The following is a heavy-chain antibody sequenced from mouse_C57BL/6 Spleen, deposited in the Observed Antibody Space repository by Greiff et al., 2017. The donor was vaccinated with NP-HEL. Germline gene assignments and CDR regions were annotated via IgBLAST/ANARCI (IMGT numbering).Heavy chain of an antibody. J-gene: IGHJ4*01. CDR2: IGPGSGST. Sequence: QVQLQQSGAELVKPGASVKISCKASGYTFTDYYINWVKQRPGQGLEWIGKIGPGSGSTYYNEKFKGKATLTADKSSSTAYMQLSSLTSEDSAVYFCASPRYYYGSSDAMDYWGQGTSVTVSS. V-gene: IGHV1-77*01. CDR1: GYTFTDYY. D-gene: IGHD1-1*01. CDR3: ASPRYYYGSSDAMDY.